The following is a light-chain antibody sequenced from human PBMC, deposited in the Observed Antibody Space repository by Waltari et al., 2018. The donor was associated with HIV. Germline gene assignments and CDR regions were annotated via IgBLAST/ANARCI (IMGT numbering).Light chain of an antibody. V-gene: IGLV1-44*01. CDR2: SKN. Sequence: QSVLTQPPSASGTPGQTVTISCSGSRSNIGSNTVNWYQHLPGPAPKLLIYSKNVRPSGVPDRFSGFKSGTSASLAISGLQSQDEADYYCTTWDDSLNVLVFGGGTEVTVL. J-gene: IGLJ3*02. CDR3: TTWDDSLNVLV. CDR1: RSNIGSNT.